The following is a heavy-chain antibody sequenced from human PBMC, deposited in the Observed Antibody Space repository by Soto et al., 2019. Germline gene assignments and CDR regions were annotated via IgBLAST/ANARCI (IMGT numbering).Heavy chain of an antibody. D-gene: IGHD6-13*01. J-gene: IGHJ4*02. CDR1: GFTFSDYY. V-gene: IGHV3-11*01. CDR3: ARKPYSSSWSDY. CDR2: ISSSGSTI. Sequence: QVQLVESGGGLVKPGGSLRLSCAASGFTFSDYYMSWIRQAPGKGLEWVSYISSSGSTIYYADSVKGRFTISRDNAKNTLYLQINSVRAEDTAVYYCARKPYSSSWSDYLGQGTLVTVSS.